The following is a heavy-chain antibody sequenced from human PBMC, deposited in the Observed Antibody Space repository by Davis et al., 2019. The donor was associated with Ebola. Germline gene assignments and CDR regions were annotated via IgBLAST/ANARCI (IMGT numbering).Heavy chain of an antibody. CDR2: LGTSADT. CDR1: GFTFSSYW. D-gene: IGHD2/OR15-2a*01. J-gene: IGHJ3*01. CDR3: AKDNRNIWSEV. V-gene: IGHV3-23*01. Sequence: GESLKISCAASGFTFSSYWMSWVRQAPGKGLEWVSTLGTSADTYYADSVRGRFTISRDNSKNTLYLQMNGLRVEDTAIYYCAKDNRNIWSEVWGQGTMVTVSS.